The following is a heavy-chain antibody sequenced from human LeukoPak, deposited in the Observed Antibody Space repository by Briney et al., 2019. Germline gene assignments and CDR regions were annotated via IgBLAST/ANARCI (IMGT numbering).Heavy chain of an antibody. CDR1: GSTFSSYA. CDR3: AKDHSVAYCGGDCYPNWFDS. Sequence: LTGRSLRLSRAASGSTFSSYAMSWVRQAPGEGLEWVSAISGGGGSTYYTDSVKGRFAISRDNSKNTLYLQMNSLRAEDTAVYYCAKDHSVAYCGGDCYPNWFDSWGQGTLVTVSS. D-gene: IGHD2-21*02. J-gene: IGHJ5*01. V-gene: IGHV3-23*01. CDR2: ISGGGGST.